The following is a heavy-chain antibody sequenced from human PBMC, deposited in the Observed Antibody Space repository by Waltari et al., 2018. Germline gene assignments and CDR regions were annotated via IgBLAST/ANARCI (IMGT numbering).Heavy chain of an antibody. CDR2: IWYDGSNK. V-gene: IGHV3-30*18. Sequence: QVQLVESGGGVVQPGRSLKLSCAASGFTFSSYGMHWVRQAPGKGLEWVAVIWYDGSNKYYADSVKGRFTISRDNSKNTLYLQMNSLRAEDTAMYYCAKGYSSSWYEGYYYYYYMDVWGKGTTVTVSS. J-gene: IGHJ6*03. CDR3: AKGYSSSWYEGYYYYYYMDV. CDR1: GFTFSSYG. D-gene: IGHD6-13*01.